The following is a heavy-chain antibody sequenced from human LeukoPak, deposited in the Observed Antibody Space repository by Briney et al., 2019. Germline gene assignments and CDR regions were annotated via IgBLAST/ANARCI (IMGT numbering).Heavy chain of an antibody. CDR1: GGSTNSYY. CDR2: IYSSGST. CDR3: ARVKASSTSWTFDQ. D-gene: IGHD2-2*01. Sequence: PSETLPLTCSVSGGSTNSYYWSWIRQSGGKGLEWIGRIYSSGSTVYNPSLNSRLIMSIDTSKNQFSLTLKSVTATDTAVYYCARVKASSTSWTFDQWGQGALVTVSS. V-gene: IGHV4-4*07. J-gene: IGHJ4*02.